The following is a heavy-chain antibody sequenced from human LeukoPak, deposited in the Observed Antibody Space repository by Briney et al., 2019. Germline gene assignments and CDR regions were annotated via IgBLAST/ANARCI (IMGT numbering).Heavy chain of an antibody. V-gene: IGHV3-23*01. CDR3: ASRASGSYLDY. CDR1: GFTFSGYA. J-gene: IGHJ4*02. Sequence: GGSLRLPCAASGFTFSGYAMSWVRQAPGKGLECVSVISGSGGSTYYADSVKGRFTISRDNSKNTLYVQMNSLRAEDTAVYYCASRASGSYLDYWGQGTLVTVSS. CDR2: ISGSGGST. D-gene: IGHD1-26*01.